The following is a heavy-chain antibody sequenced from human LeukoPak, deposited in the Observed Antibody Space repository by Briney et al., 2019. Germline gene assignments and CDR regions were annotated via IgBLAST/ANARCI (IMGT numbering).Heavy chain of an antibody. V-gene: IGHV3-11*01. CDR3: AKDSGSYYFDY. D-gene: IGHD1-26*01. Sequence: GGSLRLSCVASGFTFSDYYMSWIRQAPGKGLEWVSYISSSGSTIYYADSVRGRFTISRDNSKNTLYLQMNSLRAEDTAVYYCAKDSGSYYFDYWGQGTLVTVSS. CDR1: GFTFSDYY. CDR2: ISSSGSTI. J-gene: IGHJ4*02.